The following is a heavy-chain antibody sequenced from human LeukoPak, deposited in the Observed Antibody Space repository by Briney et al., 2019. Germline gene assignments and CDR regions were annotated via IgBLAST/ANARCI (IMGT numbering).Heavy chain of an antibody. CDR3: AREAVPAAINYYYMDV. V-gene: IGHV1-69*13. Sequence: GASVEVSCKASGGTFSSYAISWVRQAPGQGLEWMGGIIPIFGTANYAQKFQGRVTITADESTSTAYMELSSLRSEDTAVYYCAREAVPAAINYYYMDVWGKGTTVTVSS. J-gene: IGHJ6*03. CDR1: GGTFSSYA. CDR2: IIPIFGTA. D-gene: IGHD2-2*02.